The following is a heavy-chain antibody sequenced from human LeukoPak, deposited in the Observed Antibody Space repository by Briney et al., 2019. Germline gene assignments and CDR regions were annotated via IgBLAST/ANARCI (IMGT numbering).Heavy chain of an antibody. Sequence: SETLSLTCTVSGGSISSSSYYWGWIRQPPGKGLEWIGSIYYSGSTYYNPSLKSRVTISVDTSKNQFSLKLSSVTAADTAVYYCARQLSYNGYYMDVWGKGTTVTVSS. V-gene: IGHV4-39*01. CDR3: ARQLSYNGYYMDV. CDR1: GGSISSSSYY. CDR2: IYYSGST. D-gene: IGHD1-1*01. J-gene: IGHJ6*03.